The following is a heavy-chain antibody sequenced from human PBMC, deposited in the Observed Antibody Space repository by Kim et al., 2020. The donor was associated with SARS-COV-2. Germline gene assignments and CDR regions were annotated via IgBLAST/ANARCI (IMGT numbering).Heavy chain of an antibody. V-gene: IGHV3-9*01. Sequence: SVKGRFTISRDNAKNSLYLQMNSLRAEDTALYYCAKDKWLRLQQLVCFDYWGQGTLVTVSS. CDR3: AKDKWLRLQQLVCFDY. J-gene: IGHJ4*02. D-gene: IGHD6-13*01.